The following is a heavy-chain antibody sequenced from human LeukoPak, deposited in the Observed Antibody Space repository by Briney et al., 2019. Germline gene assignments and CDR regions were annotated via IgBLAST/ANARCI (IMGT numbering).Heavy chain of an antibody. J-gene: IGHJ6*03. Sequence: SETLSLTCAVYGGSFSGYYWSWIRPPPGKGLEWIGEINHSGSTNYNPSLKSRVTISVDTSKNQFSLKLSSVTAADTAVYYCARLLRGYSYGYNYYYYYMDVWGKGTTVTVSS. V-gene: IGHV4-34*01. D-gene: IGHD5-18*01. CDR3: ARLLRGYSYGYNYYYYYMDV. CDR2: INHSGST. CDR1: GGSFSGYY.